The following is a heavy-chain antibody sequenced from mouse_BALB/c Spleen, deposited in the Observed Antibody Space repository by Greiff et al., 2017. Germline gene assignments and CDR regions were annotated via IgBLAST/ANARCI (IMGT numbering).Heavy chain of an antibody. CDR3: ARRGLLRGYYAMDY. CDR1: GFNIKDTY. J-gene: IGHJ4*01. Sequence: VHVKQSGAELVKPGASVKLSCTASGFNIKDTYMHWVKQRPEQGLEWIGRIDPANGNTKYDPKFQGKATITADTSSNTAYLQLSSLTSEDTAVYYCARRGLLRGYYAMDYWGQGTSVTVSS. V-gene: IGHV14-3*02. D-gene: IGHD1-1*01. CDR2: IDPANGNT.